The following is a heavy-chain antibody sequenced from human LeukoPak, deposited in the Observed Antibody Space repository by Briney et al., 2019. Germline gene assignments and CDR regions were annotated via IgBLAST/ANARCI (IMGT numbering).Heavy chain of an antibody. J-gene: IGHJ2*01. CDR2: IYSGGST. CDR1: GFTFSSYA. D-gene: IGHD4-23*01. V-gene: IGHV3-66*01. CDR3: ARASGGQDWYFDL. Sequence: GGSLRLSCAVSGFTFSSYAMSWVRQAPGKGLEWVSVIYSGGSTYYADSVKGRFTISRDNSKNTLYLQMNSLRVEDTAVYYCARASGGQDWYFDLWGRGTLVTVSS.